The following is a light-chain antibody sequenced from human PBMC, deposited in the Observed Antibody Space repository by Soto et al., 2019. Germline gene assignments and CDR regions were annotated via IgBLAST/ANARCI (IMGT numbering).Light chain of an antibody. CDR2: GAS. CDR1: QSVSSS. CDR3: QQYKNWPPLR. V-gene: IGKV3-15*01. Sequence: EVVMTQSPATLSVSPGERATLSCRASQSVSSSLAWYQQKPGQAPRLLIYGASTRATGIPARFSGSGSGTDFTLTISSLQSEDFALYYSQQYKNWPPLRFGGGTKVEIK. J-gene: IGKJ4*02.